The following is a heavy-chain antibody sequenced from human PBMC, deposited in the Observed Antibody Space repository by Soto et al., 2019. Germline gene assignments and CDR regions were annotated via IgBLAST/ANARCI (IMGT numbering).Heavy chain of an antibody. CDR3: ARVRIVAARPVFDY. V-gene: IGHV4-31*03. D-gene: IGHD1-26*01. CDR2: IYYSGST. Sequence: SETLSLTCTVSGGSISSGGYYWSWIRQHPGKGLEWIGYIYYSGSTYYNPSLKSRVTISVDTSKNQFSLKLSSVTAADTAVYYCARVRIVAARPVFDYWGQGTLVTVSS. J-gene: IGHJ4*02. CDR1: GGSISSGGYY.